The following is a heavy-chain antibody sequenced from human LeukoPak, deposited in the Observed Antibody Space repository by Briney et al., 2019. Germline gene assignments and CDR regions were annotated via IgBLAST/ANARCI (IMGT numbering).Heavy chain of an antibody. J-gene: IGHJ5*02. V-gene: IGHV3-7*01. CDR1: GFTFSSYW. Sequence: PGGSLRPSCAASGFTFSSYWMSWVRQAPGKGLEWVANIKQDGSEKYYVDSVKGRFTISRDNAKNSLYPQMSSLRAEDTAVYYCAGDWSLGGSYANNWFDPWGQGTLVTVSS. D-gene: IGHD3-16*01. CDR3: AGDWSLGGSYANNWFDP. CDR2: IKQDGSEK.